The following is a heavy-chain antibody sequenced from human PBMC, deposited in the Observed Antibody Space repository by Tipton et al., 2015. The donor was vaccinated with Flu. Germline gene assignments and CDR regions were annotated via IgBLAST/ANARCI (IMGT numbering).Heavy chain of an antibody. CDR2: IYTSGST. Sequence: TLSLTCNVSGGSISSGSYYWSWIRQPAGKGLEWIGCIYTSGSTNYNPSLKSRVTISVDTSKNQFSLKLSSVTAADTAVYYCARAAAVALDYWGQGMLVTVSS. CDR3: ARAAAVALDY. CDR1: GGSISSGSYY. J-gene: IGHJ4*02. D-gene: IGHD6-19*01. V-gene: IGHV4-61*02.